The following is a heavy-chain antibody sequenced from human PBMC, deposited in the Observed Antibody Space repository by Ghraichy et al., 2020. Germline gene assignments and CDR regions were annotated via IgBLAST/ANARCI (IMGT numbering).Heavy chain of an antibody. Sequence: ASVKVSCKASGYTFTSYGISWVRQAPGQGLEWMGWISAYNGNTNYAQKLQGRVTMTTDTSTSTAYMELRSLRSDDTAVYYCARVGIKTGTTGYLAFDIWGQGTMVTVSS. CDR3: ARVGIKTGTTGYLAFDI. J-gene: IGHJ3*02. CDR1: GYTFTSYG. D-gene: IGHD1-7*01. CDR2: ISAYNGNT. V-gene: IGHV1-18*01.